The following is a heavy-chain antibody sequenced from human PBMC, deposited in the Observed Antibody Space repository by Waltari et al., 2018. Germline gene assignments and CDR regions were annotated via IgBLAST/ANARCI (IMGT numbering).Heavy chain of an antibody. J-gene: IGHJ3*01. D-gene: IGHD1-26*01. V-gene: IGHV1-18*01. CDR2: ISAYSGDP. Sequence: QVQLKQSGPEMKKPGGSGKVSCEASGYTFPTSGISWVRQAPGQGLEWMGWISAYSGDPNFAQNLQDRVTMTTDPSTRTAYMELSSLRSDATAVYYCATSVGAREGFDLWGQGTMVTVSS. CDR3: ATSVGAREGFDL. CDR1: GYTFPTSG.